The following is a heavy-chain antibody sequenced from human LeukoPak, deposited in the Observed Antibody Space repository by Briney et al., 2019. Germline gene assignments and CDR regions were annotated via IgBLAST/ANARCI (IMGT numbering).Heavy chain of an antibody. J-gene: IGHJ4*02. CDR2: IAAGGNDK. CDR1: GFTFRKYW. V-gene: IGHV3-7*03. Sequence: PGGSLRLSCVASGFTFRKYWMAWVRQAPGQGLEWVATIAAGGNDKDYEDSVKGRFTISRDDAQNSLYLRINSLRAEDTAVYYCARKRPNYFDYWGQGTLVTVSS. CDR3: ARKRPNYFDY.